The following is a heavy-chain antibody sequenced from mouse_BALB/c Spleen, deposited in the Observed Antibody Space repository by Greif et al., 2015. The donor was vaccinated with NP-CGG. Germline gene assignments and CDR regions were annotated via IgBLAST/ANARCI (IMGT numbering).Heavy chain of an antibody. CDR1: GYSITSDYA. V-gene: IGHV3-2*02. CDR3: ARKIYDGYFY. D-gene: IGHD2-3*01. CDR2: ISYSGST. J-gene: IGHJ3*01. Sequence: VQLKESGPGLVKPSQSLSLTCTVTGYSITSDYAWNWIRQFPGNKLEWMGYISYSGSTSYNPSLKSRISITRDTSKNQFFLQLNSVTTEDTATYYCARKIYDGYFYWGQGTLVTVSA.